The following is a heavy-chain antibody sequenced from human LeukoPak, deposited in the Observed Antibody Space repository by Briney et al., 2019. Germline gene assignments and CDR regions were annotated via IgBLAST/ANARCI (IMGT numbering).Heavy chain of an antibody. CDR2: ILYDGSNK. CDR1: GFTFSSYG. Sequence: PGGSLRLSCAASGFTFSSYGMHWARQAPGKGLEWVGVILYDGSNKYYADSVKGRLTISRDNSNNTLYLQMNSLRAQDTAVYYCAKTDRSGGYWGQGTLVTVSS. V-gene: IGHV3-30*18. D-gene: IGHD3-10*01. CDR3: AKTDRSGGY. J-gene: IGHJ4*02.